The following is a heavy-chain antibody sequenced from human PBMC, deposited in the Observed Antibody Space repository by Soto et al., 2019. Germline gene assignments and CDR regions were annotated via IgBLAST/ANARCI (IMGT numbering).Heavy chain of an antibody. D-gene: IGHD6-13*01. CDR2: ISYDGSNK. Sequence: QVQLVESGGGVVQPGRSLRLSCAASGFTFSSYGMHWVRQAPGKGLEWVAVISYDGSNKYYADSVKGRFTISRDNSKNTXXLQMNSLRAEDTAVYYCAKDHVTYGRIAAAATFDYWGQGTLVTVSS. J-gene: IGHJ4*02. V-gene: IGHV3-30*18. CDR1: GFTFSSYG. CDR3: AKDHVTYGRIAAAATFDY.